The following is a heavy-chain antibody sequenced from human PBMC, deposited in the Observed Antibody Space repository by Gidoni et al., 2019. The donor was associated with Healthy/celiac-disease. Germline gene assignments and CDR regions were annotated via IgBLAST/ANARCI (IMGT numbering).Heavy chain of an antibody. CDR1: GFTFSSYG. V-gene: IGHV3-33*01. CDR2: IWYDGSNK. D-gene: IGHD6-19*01. Sequence: QVQLVESGGGVVQPGRSLRLSCAASGFTFSSYGMHWVRQAPGKGLEWVAVIWYDGSNKYYADSVKGRFTISRDNSKNTLYLQMNSLRAEDTAVYYCARDLSRRKAQGGWYRYYYYYYGMDVWGQGTTVTVSS. CDR3: ARDLSRRKAQGGWYRYYYYYYGMDV. J-gene: IGHJ6*02.